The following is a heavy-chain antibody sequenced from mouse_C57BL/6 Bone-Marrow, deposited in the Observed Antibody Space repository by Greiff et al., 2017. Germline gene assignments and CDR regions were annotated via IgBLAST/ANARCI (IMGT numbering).Heavy chain of an antibody. CDR3: AREGVDYRFDY. J-gene: IGHJ2*01. CDR2: IDPSDSET. CDR1: GYTFTSYW. V-gene: IGHV1-52*01. Sequence: QVQLQQPGAELVRPGSSVKLSCKASGYTFTSYWMHWVKQRPIQGLEWIGNIDPSDSETHYNQKFKDKATLTVDKSSSTAYMQLSSLTSEDSAVYYCAREGVDYRFDYWGQGTTLTVSS. D-gene: IGHD2-14*01.